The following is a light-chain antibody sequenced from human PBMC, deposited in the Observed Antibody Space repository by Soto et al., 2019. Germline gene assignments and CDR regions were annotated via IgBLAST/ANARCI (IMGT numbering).Light chain of an antibody. J-gene: IGLJ1*01. CDR3: CSYASSSTYV. CDR2: EVS. CDR1: SSDVGSYNL. Sequence: QSALTQPASVSGSPGQSITISCTGTSSDVGSYNLVSWYQQHPGKAPKVMIYEVSKRPSGVPNRFSGSKSGNTASLTISGLQAEDEADYYCCSYASSSTYVFGTGTKVPVL. V-gene: IGLV2-23*02.